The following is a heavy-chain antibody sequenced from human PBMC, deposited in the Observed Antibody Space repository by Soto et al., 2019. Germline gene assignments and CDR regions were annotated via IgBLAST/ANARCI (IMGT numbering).Heavy chain of an antibody. CDR1: GGSISSSDYY. D-gene: IGHD3-10*01. CDR2: IHYSGTT. J-gene: IGHJ4*02. CDR3: SRRGSASYWIDF. V-gene: IGHV4-39*01. Sequence: PSATLSLTCSVSGGSISSSDYYWGWIRQPPGKGLEWIGGIHYSGTTYYNPSLKSRVTISVDTSKNQFSLQLTSVTAADTAVYYCSRRGSASYWIDFWGQGTLVTVSS.